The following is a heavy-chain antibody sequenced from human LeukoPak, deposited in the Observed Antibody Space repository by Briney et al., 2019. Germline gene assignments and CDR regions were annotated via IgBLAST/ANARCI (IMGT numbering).Heavy chain of an antibody. V-gene: IGHV3-30*18. CDR1: GFTFSSYG. Sequence: GGSLRLSCAASGFTFSSYGMHWVRQAPGKGLEWVAVISYDGSNKYYADSVKGRFTISRDNSKNTLYLQMNSLRAEDTAVYYCAKVPNGGGWYLAYYFDYWGQGTLVTVSS. D-gene: IGHD6-19*01. CDR2: ISYDGSNK. CDR3: AKVPNGGGWYLAYYFDY. J-gene: IGHJ4*02.